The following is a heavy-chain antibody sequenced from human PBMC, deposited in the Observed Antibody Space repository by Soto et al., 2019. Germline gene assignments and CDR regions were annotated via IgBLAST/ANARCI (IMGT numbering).Heavy chain of an antibody. CDR1: GFTFSSYG. CDR3: AKGPAIVLVPAAMNYYYGMDV. CDR2: ISYDGSNK. Sequence: QVQLVESGGGVVQPGRSLRLSCAASGFTFSSYGMHWVRQAPGKGLEWVAVISYDGSNKYYADSVKGRFTISRDNSNNTLYLQMHSLRAEDTAVYYCAKGPAIVLVPAAMNYYYGMDVWGQGTTVTVSS. D-gene: IGHD2-2*01. J-gene: IGHJ6*02. V-gene: IGHV3-30*18.